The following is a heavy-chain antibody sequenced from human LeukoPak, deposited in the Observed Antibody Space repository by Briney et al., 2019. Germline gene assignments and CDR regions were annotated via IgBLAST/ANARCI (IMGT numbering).Heavy chain of an antibody. D-gene: IGHD6-19*01. V-gene: IGHV1-46*01. CDR2: IKPSGGST. J-gene: IGHJ4*02. CDR1: GYSFTTYY. CDR3: ARVHDSDWHFDY. Sequence: ASVKVSCKASGYSFTTYYMHWVRQAPGQGLEWMGIIKPSGGSTSYAQKFQDRVTMTRDTSTSTVYMELSSLRSEDTAVYYCARVHDSDWHFDYWGQGTLVTVSS.